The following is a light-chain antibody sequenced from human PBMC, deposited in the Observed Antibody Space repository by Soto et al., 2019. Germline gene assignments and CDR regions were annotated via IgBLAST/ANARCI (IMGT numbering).Light chain of an antibody. CDR3: CSYAGRYTWV. CDR1: SSDVGGYNY. Sequence: QSVLIQPRSVSGSPGQSVTISCTGTSSDVGGYNYVSWYQQHPGKAPKLMIYDVSRRPSGVPDRFSGSKSGNTASLTISGLQAEDEADYYCCSYAGRYTWVFGGGTKLTVL. V-gene: IGLV2-11*01. CDR2: DVS. J-gene: IGLJ3*02.